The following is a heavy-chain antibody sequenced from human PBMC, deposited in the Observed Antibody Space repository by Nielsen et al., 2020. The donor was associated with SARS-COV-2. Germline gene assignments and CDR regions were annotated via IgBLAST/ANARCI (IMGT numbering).Heavy chain of an antibody. CDR3: ARYLRDWANTMIVVVEAFDI. CDR2: IYHTGRT. V-gene: IGHV4-59*08. J-gene: IGHJ3*02. Sequence: WIRQPPGKGLEWIAYIYHTGRTNYNPSLENRVTISLDTAKNQFSLKLSSVTAADTAVYYCARYLRDWANTMIVVVEAFDIWGQGTMVTVSS. D-gene: IGHD3-22*01.